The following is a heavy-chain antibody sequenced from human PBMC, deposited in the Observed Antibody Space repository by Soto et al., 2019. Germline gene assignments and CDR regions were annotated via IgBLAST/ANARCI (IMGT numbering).Heavy chain of an antibody. V-gene: IGHV1-18*01. J-gene: IGHJ4*02. CDR3: ARAPGYSYGYN. CDR2: ISSYNGDT. CDR1: GYTFTRCG. D-gene: IGHD5-18*01. Sequence: GVSVKVSCKASGYTFTRCGMSWVRQAPGQGPEWMGWISSYNGDTNYAQTFQGRVTMTTDTSASTAYMELSSLRSEDTAVYYCARAPGYSYGYNWGQGTLVTVSS.